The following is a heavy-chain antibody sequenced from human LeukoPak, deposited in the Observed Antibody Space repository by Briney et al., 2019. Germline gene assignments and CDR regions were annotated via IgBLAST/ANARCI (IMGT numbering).Heavy chain of an antibody. CDR3: ARDHEYSYGFSYYFDS. Sequence: GGSLRLSCAASGFTVSSNYMSWVRQAPGKGLEWGAVIYSGGRTFYADSVKGRFTISRDNSKNTLYLQMNSLRAEDTAVYYCARDHEYSYGFSYYFDSWGQGTLVTVSS. D-gene: IGHD5-18*01. J-gene: IGHJ4*02. CDR2: IYSGGRT. V-gene: IGHV3-66*01. CDR1: GFTVSSNY.